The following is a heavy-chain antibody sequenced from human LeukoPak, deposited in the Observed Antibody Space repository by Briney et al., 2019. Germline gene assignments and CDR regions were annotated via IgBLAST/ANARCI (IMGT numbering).Heavy chain of an antibody. D-gene: IGHD3-22*01. Sequence: PGGSLRLSCAASGFTFSSYAMSWVRQAPGKGLEWVSAISGSGGSTYYADSVKGRFTISRDNSKNTLYLQMNSLRAEDTAVYYCAKAKARYYYDSGGYYYGHWGQGTLVTVSS. CDR1: GFTFSSYA. J-gene: IGHJ4*02. CDR3: AKAKARYYYDSGGYYYGH. V-gene: IGHV3-23*01. CDR2: ISGSGGST.